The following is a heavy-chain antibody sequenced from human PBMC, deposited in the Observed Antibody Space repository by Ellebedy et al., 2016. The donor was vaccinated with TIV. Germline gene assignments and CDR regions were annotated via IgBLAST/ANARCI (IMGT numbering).Heavy chain of an antibody. CDR1: GFTFSYYY. V-gene: IGHV3-11*04. CDR2: ISSSGSTI. Sequence: PGGSLSLSCAASGFTFSYYYMSWIRQAPGKGLEWVSYISSSGSTIYYADSVKGRFTISRDNAKKSLYLQMNSLRAEDTAVYYCARDGELERRGLDYWGQGTLVTVSS. J-gene: IGHJ4*02. D-gene: IGHD1-1*01. CDR3: ARDGELERRGLDY.